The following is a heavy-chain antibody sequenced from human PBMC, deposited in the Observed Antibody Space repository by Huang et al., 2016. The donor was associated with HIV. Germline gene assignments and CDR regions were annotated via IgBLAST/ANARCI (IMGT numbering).Heavy chain of an antibody. CDR3: ARGRGCSSTSCYVMYYYYYFHMDV. D-gene: IGHD2-2*01. V-gene: IGHV4-34*01. CDR1: GGSFSGYY. Sequence: QVQLQQWGAGLLKPSETLSLTCAVYGGSFSGYYWSGIRQPPGKGLEWIGEFTHSGGTNYNPSLKSRVTISVDTSKNQFSLKLNSVTAADTAVYYCARGRGCSSTSCYVMYYYYYFHMDVWGKGTTVTVSS. CDR2: FTHSGGT. J-gene: IGHJ6*03.